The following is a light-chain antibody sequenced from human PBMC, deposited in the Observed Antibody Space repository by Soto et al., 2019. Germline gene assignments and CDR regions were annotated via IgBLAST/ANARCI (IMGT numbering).Light chain of an antibody. CDR2: AAS. Sequence: DIQMTQSPSSLSASVGDRVTITCRASQNIANFLNWYQQRQGQVPKLLIFAASTLHTGVPSRFSASGSGTDFTLTISGLQPDDFTTYYCQQSHSAPPTFGQGTKVEVK. V-gene: IGKV1-39*01. CDR3: QQSHSAPPT. J-gene: IGKJ1*01. CDR1: QNIANF.